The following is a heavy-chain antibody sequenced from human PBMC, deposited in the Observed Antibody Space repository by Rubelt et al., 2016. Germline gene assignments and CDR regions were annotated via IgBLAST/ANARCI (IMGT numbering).Heavy chain of an antibody. Sequence: QLQLQESGPGLVKSSETLSLTCTVSGGSISDTIYHWGWIRQPPGKGLEWIGSIYYSGITYYSPSRRGRVTISVDTAKTQFYLKVKSVTAADAAVYYCARELAEGGRKNMDVWGQGTTVTVSS. CDR1: GGSISDTIYH. J-gene: IGHJ6*02. CDR3: ARELAEGGRKNMDV. D-gene: IGHD2-15*01. CDR2: IYYSGIT. V-gene: IGHV4-39*07.